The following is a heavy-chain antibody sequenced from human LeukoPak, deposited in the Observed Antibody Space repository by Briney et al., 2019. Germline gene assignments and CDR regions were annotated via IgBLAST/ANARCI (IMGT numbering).Heavy chain of an antibody. V-gene: IGHV3-33*01. CDR2: IWSDGSNK. CDR1: GFTFTTYG. D-gene: IGHD3-10*01. J-gene: IGHJ4*02. CDR3: ARGGLPAFAYDY. Sequence: HPGRSLRLSCAASGFTFTTYGMHWVRQAPGKGLEWVAVIWSDGSNKYYADSVKGRITISRDNSKNTLYLQMNSLRAEDTAVYYCARGGLPAFAYDYWGQGTLVTVSS.